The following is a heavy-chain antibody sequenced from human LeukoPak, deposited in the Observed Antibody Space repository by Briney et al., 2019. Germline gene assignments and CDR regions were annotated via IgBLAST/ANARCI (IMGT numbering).Heavy chain of an antibody. CDR1: GFALNTYA. Sequence: HGRSLRLSCAVSGFALNTYAVHSVRQAPGTELESVTLIWHDGSHKFYIDSVRGRFTISRDNSRNTVYLQMNGLRAEDTAVYYCAREIFGSGSYPDYWGQGTLVTVSS. CDR3: AREIFGSGSYPDY. J-gene: IGHJ4*02. D-gene: IGHD3-10*01. V-gene: IGHV3-33*01. CDR2: IWHDGSHK.